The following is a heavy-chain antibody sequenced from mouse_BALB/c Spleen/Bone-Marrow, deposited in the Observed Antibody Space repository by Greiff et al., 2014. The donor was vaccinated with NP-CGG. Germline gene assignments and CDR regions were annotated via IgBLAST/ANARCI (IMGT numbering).Heavy chain of an antibody. Sequence: EVKLVESGPGLVKPSQSLSLTCTVTGYSITSDYAWNWIRQFPGNKLEWMGYISYSGSTSYNPSLKSRISITRDTSKNQFFLQLNSVTTEDTATYYCANWGPYYFGYWGQGTTLTVSS. CDR2: ISYSGST. D-gene: IGHD4-1*02. CDR3: ANWGPYYFGY. CDR1: GYSITSDYA. J-gene: IGHJ2*01. V-gene: IGHV3-2*02.